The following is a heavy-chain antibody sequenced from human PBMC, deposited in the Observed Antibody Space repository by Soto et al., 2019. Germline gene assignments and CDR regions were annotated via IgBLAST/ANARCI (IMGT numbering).Heavy chain of an antibody. CDR2: MNPNSGNT. Sequence: ASVKVSCKASGYTFTSYDIKWVRQATGQGLEWMGWMNPNSGNTGYAQKFQGRVTMTRNTSISTAYMELSSLRSEDTAVYYCARHPHYDFWSGYYAGGTYYMDVWGKGTTVTVS. D-gene: IGHD3-3*01. CDR1: GYTFTSYD. J-gene: IGHJ6*03. V-gene: IGHV1-8*01. CDR3: ARHPHYDFWSGYYAGGTYYMDV.